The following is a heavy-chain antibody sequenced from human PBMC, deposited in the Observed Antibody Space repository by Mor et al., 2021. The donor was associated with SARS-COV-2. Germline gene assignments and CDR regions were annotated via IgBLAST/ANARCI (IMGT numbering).Heavy chain of an antibody. V-gene: IGHV3-23*01. CDR3: AKDLGWQLVLGSPDV. D-gene: IGHD6-6*01. CDR2: ISGSGGST. Sequence: RQAPGKGLEWVSAISGSGGSTYYADSVKGRFTISRDNSKNTLYLQMNSLRAEDTAVYYCAKDLGWQLVLGSPDVWGKGTTVTVSS. J-gene: IGHJ6*04.